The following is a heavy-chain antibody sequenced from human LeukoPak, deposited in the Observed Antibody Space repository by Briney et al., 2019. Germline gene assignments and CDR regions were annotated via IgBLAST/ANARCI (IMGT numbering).Heavy chain of an antibody. V-gene: IGHV1-18*01. D-gene: IGHD6-19*01. Sequence: GASVKVPCKASGYTFTSYGISWVRQAPGQGLEWMGWISTYNGNTEYAQKLQGRVTMTTDTSTSTAYMELRSLRSDDTAVYYCARSSLAVAGSVFDYWGQGTLVTVSS. CDR3: ARSSLAVAGSVFDY. CDR1: GYTFTSYG. CDR2: ISTYNGNT. J-gene: IGHJ4*02.